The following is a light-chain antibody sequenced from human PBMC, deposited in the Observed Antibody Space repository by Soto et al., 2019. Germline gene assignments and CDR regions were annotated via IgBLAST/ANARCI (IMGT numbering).Light chain of an antibody. CDR1: QSVTNNY. V-gene: IGKV3-20*01. CDR2: GAS. Sequence: TLSPIPLSLSPNELAAPYCLASQSVTNNYLAWYQQKPGQAPRLLIDGASSRATGVPDRFSGTGSGTDFTLTISRLEPEDFAVFYCQQYGNSPIPFGQVTRLEI. J-gene: IGKJ5*01. CDR3: QQYGNSPIP.